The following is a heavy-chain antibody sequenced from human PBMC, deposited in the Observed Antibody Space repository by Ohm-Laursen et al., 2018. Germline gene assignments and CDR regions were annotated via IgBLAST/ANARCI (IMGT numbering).Heavy chain of an antibody. J-gene: IGHJ4*02. CDR3: AVSEVRYSFTYLAGF. V-gene: IGHV4-4*07. D-gene: IGHD3-9*01. CDR2: MYATGSS. Sequence: SDTLSLTCTVSGDSINNYYWSWIRQPAGKGLEWIGRMYATGSSNYNPSLNSRVTMSVDTSRNQFSLKLTSVTAADTAVYYCAVSEVRYSFTYLAGFWGQGTLVTVPS. CDR1: GDSINNYY.